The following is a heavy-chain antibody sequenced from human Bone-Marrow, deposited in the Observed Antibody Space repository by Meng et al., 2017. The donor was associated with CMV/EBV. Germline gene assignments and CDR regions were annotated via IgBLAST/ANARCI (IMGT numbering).Heavy chain of an antibody. CDR1: DSSSTNSCF. Sequence: DSSSTNSCFWGWVRQPPGKGLEWIGSLYYLGNTYCNPSLKSRVTISGDTSKNQFSLRLSSVTAADTAVYYCARIRVPASTQNYFDPWGQGTLVTVSS. CDR2: LYYLGNT. V-gene: IGHV4-39*07. J-gene: IGHJ5*02. D-gene: IGHD2-2*01. CDR3: ARIRVPASTQNYFDP.